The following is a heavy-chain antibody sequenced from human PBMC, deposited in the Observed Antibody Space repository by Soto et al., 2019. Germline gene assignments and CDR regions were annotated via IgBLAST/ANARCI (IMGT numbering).Heavy chain of an antibody. CDR3: AELKFGKFGNY. D-gene: IGHD3-10*01. V-gene: IGHV4-4*02. J-gene: IGHJ4*02. Sequence: SETLSLTCAVSGASISSDSWWSWVRQPPGKGLEWIAEIHHSGDDNYTPSLQSRAIISLDKSRNQFSLKLMSVTAADTAVYYCAELKFGKFGNYWGQGIPVTVSS. CDR1: GASISSDSW. CDR2: IHHSGDD.